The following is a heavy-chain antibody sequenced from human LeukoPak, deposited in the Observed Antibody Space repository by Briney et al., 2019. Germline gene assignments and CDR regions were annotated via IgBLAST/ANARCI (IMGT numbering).Heavy chain of an antibody. CDR3: ARAESSALSSSWPFDY. J-gene: IGHJ4*02. Sequence: GGSLRLSCAASGFTFSSYAMHWVRQAPGKGLEWVAVISYDGSNKYYADSVKGRFTISRDNSKNTLYLQMNSLRAEDTAVYYCARAESSALSSSWPFDYWGQGTLVTVSS. CDR1: GFTFSSYA. V-gene: IGHV3-30-3*01. D-gene: IGHD6-13*01. CDR2: ISYDGSNK.